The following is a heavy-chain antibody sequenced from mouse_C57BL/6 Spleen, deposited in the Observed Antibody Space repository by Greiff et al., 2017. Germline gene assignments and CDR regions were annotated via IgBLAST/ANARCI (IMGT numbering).Heavy chain of an antibody. V-gene: IGHV1-52*01. Sequence: QVQLQQPGAELVRPGSSVKLSCKASGYTFTSYWMHWVKQRPIQGLEWIGNIDPSDSETHYNQKFKDKATLTVAKSSSTAYMQLSSLTSEDSAVYDCARRRDGYPYWYFDVWGTGTTVTVSS. CDR2: IDPSDSET. J-gene: IGHJ1*03. CDR3: ARRRDGYPYWYFDV. D-gene: IGHD2-3*01. CDR1: GYTFTSYW.